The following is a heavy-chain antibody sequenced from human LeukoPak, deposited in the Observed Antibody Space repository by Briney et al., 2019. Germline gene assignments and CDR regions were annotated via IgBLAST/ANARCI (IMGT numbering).Heavy chain of an antibody. CDR1: GFTFSGSA. Sequence: GGSLRLSCAASGFTFSGSAMHWVRQASGKGLEWVGRIRSKANSYATAYAASVKGRFTISRDDSKNTTYLQMNSLKTEDTAVYYCTSHTGPDDYWGQGTLVTVSS. D-gene: IGHD3-10*01. CDR3: TSHTGPDDY. V-gene: IGHV3-73*01. J-gene: IGHJ4*02. CDR2: IRSKANSYAT.